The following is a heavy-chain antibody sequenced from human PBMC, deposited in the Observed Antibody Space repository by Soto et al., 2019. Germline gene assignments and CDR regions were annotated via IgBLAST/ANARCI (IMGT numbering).Heavy chain of an antibody. J-gene: IGHJ4*02. D-gene: IGHD5-18*01. V-gene: IGHV4-34*01. Sequence: LSLTCAVYGGSFSGYYWSWIRQPPGKGLEWIGEINHSGSTNYNPSLKSRVTISVDTSKNQFSLKLSSVTAADTAVYYCARGDVDTAMAGFDYWGQGTLVTVSS. CDR2: INHSGST. CDR3: ARGDVDTAMAGFDY. CDR1: GGSFSGYY.